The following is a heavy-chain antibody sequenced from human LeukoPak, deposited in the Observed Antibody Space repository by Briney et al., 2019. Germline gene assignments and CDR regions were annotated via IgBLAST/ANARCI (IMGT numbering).Heavy chain of an antibody. Sequence: SETLSLTCTVSGASINSNNNYWGWIRQTPGKGLEWIGTIDYSGSTFYNPSLKSRVTISVDTSKNQFSLKLSSVTAADTAVYYCARRDGSGYYGYYFDYWGQGTLVTVSS. CDR3: ARRDGSGYYGYYFDY. D-gene: IGHD3-22*01. CDR2: IDYSGST. V-gene: IGHV4-39*07. CDR1: GASINSNNNY. J-gene: IGHJ4*02.